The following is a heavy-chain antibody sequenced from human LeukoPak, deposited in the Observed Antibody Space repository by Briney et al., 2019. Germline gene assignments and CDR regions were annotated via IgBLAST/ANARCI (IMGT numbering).Heavy chain of an antibody. CDR1: GYTFTSYD. Sequence: ASVKVSCKTSGYTFTSYDINWVRQATGQGLEWMGWMNPNGGNTGYAQKFQGRVTITRNTSISTAYMELSSLRSEDTAVYYCARCRVAAAGVYYYYYMDVWGKGTTVTVSS. J-gene: IGHJ6*03. D-gene: IGHD6-13*01. V-gene: IGHV1-8*03. CDR2: MNPNGGNT. CDR3: ARCRVAAAGVYYYYYMDV.